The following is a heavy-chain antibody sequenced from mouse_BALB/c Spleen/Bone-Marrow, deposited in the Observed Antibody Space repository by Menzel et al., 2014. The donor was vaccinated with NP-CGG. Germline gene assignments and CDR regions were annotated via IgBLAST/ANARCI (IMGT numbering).Heavy chain of an antibody. CDR3: ARGTGYALDY. V-gene: IGHV1-18*01. CDR2: IHPNYDST. J-gene: IGHJ4*01. CDR1: GYTFTDYN. D-gene: IGHD4-1*01. Sequence: VQLQQSGAELVKPGASVKISCKASGYTFTDYNLDWVKQSHGKSLEWIGDIHPNYDSTTYNQKFKGKATLTVDESSSTAYMELRSLTSEDTAVYYCARGTGYALDYWGQGTSVTVSS.